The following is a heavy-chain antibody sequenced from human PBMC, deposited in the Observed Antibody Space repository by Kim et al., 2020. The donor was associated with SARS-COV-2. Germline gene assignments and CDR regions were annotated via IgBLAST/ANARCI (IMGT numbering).Heavy chain of an antibody. CDR3: ARVRCSSSSCYDTLLNYYYYGLDV. D-gene: IGHD2-2*01. Sequence: ASVKVSCKASGYTFSGYYMHWVRQAPGQGLEWMGRINPNSGDTNCAQKFQGRVTMTRDTSISTAYMELSRLRSDDTAVYYCARVRCSSSSCYDTLLNYYYYGLDVWGQGTTVTVSS. V-gene: IGHV1-2*06. CDR1: GYTFSGYY. CDR2: INPNSGDT. J-gene: IGHJ6*02.